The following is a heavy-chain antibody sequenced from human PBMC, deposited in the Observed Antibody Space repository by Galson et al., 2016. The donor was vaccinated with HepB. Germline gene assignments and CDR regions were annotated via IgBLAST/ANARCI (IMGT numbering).Heavy chain of an antibody. CDR3: TRVSGRGAYHDFRTPES. CDR2: IWFDGSHK. D-gene: IGHD3-3*01. CDR1: GFTFTGYG. Sequence: SLRLSCAASGFTFTGYGMHWVRQAPGKGPEWVAVIWFDGSHKFYADSVRGRFTISRDDSINTVFLHMTRLTVEDTAVYFCTRVSGRGAYHDFRTPESWGQGTLVTVSS. J-gene: IGHJ4*02. V-gene: IGHV3-33*01.